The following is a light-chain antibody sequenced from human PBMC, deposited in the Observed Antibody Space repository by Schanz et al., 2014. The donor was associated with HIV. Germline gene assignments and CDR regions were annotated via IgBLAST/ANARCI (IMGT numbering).Light chain of an antibody. Sequence: EIVLTQSPATLSLSPGERATLSCRASQSVSSSYLAWYQQKPGQAPRLLIYGASSRATGIPDRFSGSGSGTDFTLTINRLEPEDFAVYYCQQYSSSPRMFGQGTKVEVK. J-gene: IGKJ1*01. CDR1: QSVSSSY. CDR2: GAS. CDR3: QQYSSSPRM. V-gene: IGKV3-20*01.